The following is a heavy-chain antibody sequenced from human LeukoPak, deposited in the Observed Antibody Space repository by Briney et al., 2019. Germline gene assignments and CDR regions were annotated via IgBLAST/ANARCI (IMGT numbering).Heavy chain of an antibody. CDR3: ARATRSRGSWIFEY. D-gene: IGHD2-15*01. CDR2: INHSGST. J-gene: IGHJ4*02. CDR1: GGSFSGYY. Sequence: SETLSLTCAVYGGSFSGYYWSWIRQPPGKGLEWIGEINHSGSTNYNPSLKSRVTISVDTSKNQFSLKLSSVTAADTAVYYCARATRSRGSWIFEYWGQGTLVTVSS. V-gene: IGHV4-34*01.